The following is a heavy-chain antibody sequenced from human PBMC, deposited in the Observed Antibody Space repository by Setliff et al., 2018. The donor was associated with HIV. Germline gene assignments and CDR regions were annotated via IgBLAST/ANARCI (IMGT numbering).Heavy chain of an antibody. CDR2: IYTSGST. Sequence: PSETLSLTCTVSGGSISSYYWSWIRQPPGKGLEWIGYIYTSGSTNYNPSLKSRVTISVDTSKNQFPLKLSSVTAADTAVYYCARGMVVAAGWYFDLWGRGTLVTVSS. J-gene: IGHJ2*01. CDR1: GGSISSYY. CDR3: ARGMVVAAGWYFDL. D-gene: IGHD2-15*01. V-gene: IGHV4-4*09.